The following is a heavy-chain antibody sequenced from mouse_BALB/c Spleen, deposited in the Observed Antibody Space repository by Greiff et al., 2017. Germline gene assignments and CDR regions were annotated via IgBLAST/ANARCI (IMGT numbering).Heavy chain of an antibody. CDR2: IRLISANYAT. Sequence: DVQLVESGGGLVQPGGSLKLSCVASGFTFSSYWMSWVRQSPEKGLEWVAEIRLISANYATHYAESVQGKFTISRDDSKSRLYLQMNSLRAEDTGIYYWTPYGCYDEGAWFADGGQGTLVTVAA. D-gene: IGHD2-12*01. CDR3: TPYGCYDEGAWFAD. V-gene: IGHV6-6*02. J-gene: IGHJ3*01. CDR1: GFTFSSYW.